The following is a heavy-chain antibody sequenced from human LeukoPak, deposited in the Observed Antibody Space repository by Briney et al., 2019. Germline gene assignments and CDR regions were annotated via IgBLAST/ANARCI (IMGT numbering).Heavy chain of an antibody. V-gene: IGHV1-18*01. CDR2: ISAYNGNT. D-gene: IGHD1-26*01. CDR1: GYTFTSYG. Sequence: ASVKVSCKASGYTFTSYGISWVRQAPEQGLEWMGWISAYNGNTNYAQKLQGRVTMTTDTSTSTAYMELRSLRSDDTAVYYCGRASGSYSDYGMDVWGQGTTVTVSS. CDR3: GRASGSYSDYGMDV. J-gene: IGHJ6*02.